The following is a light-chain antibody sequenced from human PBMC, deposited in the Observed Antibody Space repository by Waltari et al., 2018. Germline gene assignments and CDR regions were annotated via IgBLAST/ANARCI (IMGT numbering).Light chain of an antibody. Sequence: GQSITISCTGTSSDVGSYNLFSWYQQHPGKAPKLMIYEVSKRPSGVSNRFSGSKSGNTASLTSSGLQAEDEADYYCCSYAGSSTYVLFGGGTKLTVL. CDR1: SSDVGSYNL. CDR3: CSYAGSSTYVL. CDR2: EVS. J-gene: IGLJ2*01. V-gene: IGLV2-23*02.